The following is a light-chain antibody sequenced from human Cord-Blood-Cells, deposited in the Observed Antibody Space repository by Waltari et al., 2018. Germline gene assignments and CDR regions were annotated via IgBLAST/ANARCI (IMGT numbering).Light chain of an antibody. CDR3: SSYTSSSTLV. CDR1: SSDVGGYNY. V-gene: IGLV2-14*01. J-gene: IGLJ3*02. Sequence: QSALTQPASVSGSPGQSITISCTGTSSDVGGYNYVSWYQQHPGKAPELMISDVSKRASGVSNRFSGSKSGNTASLPISGLQAEDEADYYCSSYTSSSTLVFGGGTKLTIL. CDR2: DVS.